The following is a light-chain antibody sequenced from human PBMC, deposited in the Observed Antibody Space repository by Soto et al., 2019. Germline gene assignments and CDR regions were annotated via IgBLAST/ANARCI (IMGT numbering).Light chain of an antibody. Sequence: AIRMNQSPSSLSASTGDRVTITCRASQGISSYLAWYQQKPGKAPKLLIYAASTLPRGVPSMFSGSGSGTDFPLTISFLQSEVLVTYYCQQYDSYPFTFGPGTKVDIK. CDR1: QGISSY. CDR2: AAS. V-gene: IGKV1-8*01. CDR3: QQYDSYPFT. J-gene: IGKJ3*01.